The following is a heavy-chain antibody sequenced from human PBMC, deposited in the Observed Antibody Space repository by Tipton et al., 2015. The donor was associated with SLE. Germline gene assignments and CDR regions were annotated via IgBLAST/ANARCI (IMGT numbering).Heavy chain of an antibody. J-gene: IGHJ3*02. CDR1: GGSVTSSAYY. D-gene: IGHD2-15*01. V-gene: IGHV4-39*07. CDR2: IYYSGST. Sequence: TLSLTCTVSGGSVTSSAYYWGWIRQPPGKGLEWIGTIYYSGSTYYYPSLKSRITISVDTSKNQFSLKLSSVTAADTAVYYCARAEGSWDAFDIWGQGTMVTVSS. CDR3: ARAEGSWDAFDI.